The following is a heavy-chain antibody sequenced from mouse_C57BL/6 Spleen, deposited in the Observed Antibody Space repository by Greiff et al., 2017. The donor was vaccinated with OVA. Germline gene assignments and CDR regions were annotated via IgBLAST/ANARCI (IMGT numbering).Heavy chain of an antibody. D-gene: IGHD2-2*01. J-gene: IGHJ2*01. CDR1: GFTFSSYA. Sequence: DVQLQESGEGLVKPGGSLKLSCAASGFTFSSYAMSWVRQTPEKRLEWVAYISSGGDYIYYADTVKGRFTISRDNARNTLYLQMSSLKSEDTAMYYCTRDELWLRRGCDYWGQGTTLTVSS. V-gene: IGHV5-9-1*02. CDR2: ISSGGDYI. CDR3: TRDELWLRRGCDY.